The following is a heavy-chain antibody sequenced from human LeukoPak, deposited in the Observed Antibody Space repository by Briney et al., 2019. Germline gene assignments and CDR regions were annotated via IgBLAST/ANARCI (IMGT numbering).Heavy chain of an antibody. Sequence: GASVKVSCKSSGYTFTSYGISWVRQAPGQGLEWMGWISAYNGNTNYAQKLQGRVTMTTDTSTSTAYMELRSLRSEDKAVYYCARDLWDGYNSPDYWGQGTLVTVSS. CDR3: ARDLWDGYNSPDY. D-gene: IGHD5-24*01. J-gene: IGHJ4*02. CDR2: ISAYNGNT. CDR1: GYTFTSYG. V-gene: IGHV1-18*01.